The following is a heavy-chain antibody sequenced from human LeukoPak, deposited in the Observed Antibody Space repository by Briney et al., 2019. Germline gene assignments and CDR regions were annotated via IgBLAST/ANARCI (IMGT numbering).Heavy chain of an antibody. Sequence: ASVKVSCKASGYTFTGYYMHWVRQAPGQGLEWMGWINPNSGGTNYAQKFQGRVTMTRDTSISTAYMELSRLRSDDTAVYYCARSSLFWSAYDSWGQGTLVTVSS. V-gene: IGHV1-2*02. CDR2: INPNSGGT. CDR1: GYTFTGYY. CDR3: ARSSLFWSAYDS. J-gene: IGHJ4*02. D-gene: IGHD3-3*01.